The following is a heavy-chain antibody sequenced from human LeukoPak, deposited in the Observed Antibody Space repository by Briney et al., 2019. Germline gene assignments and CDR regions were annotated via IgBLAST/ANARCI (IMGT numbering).Heavy chain of an antibody. CDR2: TSYDGSKK. CDR1: GFTFSSYG. D-gene: IGHD2-21*02. J-gene: IGHJ2*01. Sequence: PGGSLRLSCAASGFTFSSYGMHWVRQAPGKGLEWVAATSYDGSKKYYADSVKGRFSISRDNSKNTLYLQMNSLRAEDTAVYYCAKDARLCCGGDCYSWADWYFDLWGRGTLVTVSS. CDR3: AKDARLCCGGDCYSWADWYFDL. V-gene: IGHV3-30*18.